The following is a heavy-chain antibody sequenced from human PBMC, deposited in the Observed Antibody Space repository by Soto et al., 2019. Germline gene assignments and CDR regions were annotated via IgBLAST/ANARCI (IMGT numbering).Heavy chain of an antibody. Sequence: GGSLRLSCVASGFTFTNFWMSWVRQAPGKGLEWVANIKADGSEKRYVDSVKGRLTISRDNAKNSVYLEMNSLRVEDTALYYCGRDEVRNGVGVWGQGTMVTVSS. V-gene: IGHV3-7*01. CDR2: IKADGSEK. J-gene: IGHJ6*02. CDR1: GFTFTNFW. CDR3: GRDEVRNGVGV.